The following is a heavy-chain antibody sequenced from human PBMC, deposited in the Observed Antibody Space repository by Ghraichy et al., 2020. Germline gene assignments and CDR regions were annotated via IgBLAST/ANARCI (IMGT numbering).Heavy chain of an antibody. V-gene: IGHV3-30*18. D-gene: IGHD2/OR15-2a*01. CDR2: ISYDGSDK. Sequence: GGSLRLSCAASGFTFSSYGMYWVRQAPGKGLEWVAVISYDGSDKYYVDSVKGRFTISRDNSKSTLYLEMNSLRAEDTAVYYCAKEGGLSSNQDGYFDYWGQGTLVTVSS. J-gene: IGHJ4*02. CDR1: GFTFSSYG. CDR3: AKEGGLSSNQDGYFDY.